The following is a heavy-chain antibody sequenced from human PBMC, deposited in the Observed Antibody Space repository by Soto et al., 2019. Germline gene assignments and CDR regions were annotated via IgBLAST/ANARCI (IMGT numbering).Heavy chain of an antibody. CDR1: GGSISSYY. CDR3: ARDYYDSSGLSPYYYYYGMDV. D-gene: IGHD3-22*01. Sequence: SETLSLTCTVSGGSISSYYWSWIRQPAGKGLEWIGRIYTSGSTNYNPSLKSRVTMSVDTSKNQFSLKLSSVTAADTAVYYRARDYYDSSGLSPYYYYYGMDVWGQGTAVTVSS. J-gene: IGHJ6*02. CDR2: IYTSGST. V-gene: IGHV4-4*07.